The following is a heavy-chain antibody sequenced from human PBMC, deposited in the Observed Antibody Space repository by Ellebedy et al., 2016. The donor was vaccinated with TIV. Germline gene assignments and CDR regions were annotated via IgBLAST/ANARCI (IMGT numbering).Heavy chain of an antibody. CDR3: TKAWGYGSGNFYFDY. CDR1: GFTFDDYA. J-gene: IGHJ4*02. CDR2: ISWNSGDI. D-gene: IGHD3-10*01. Sequence: PGGSLRLSCAASGFTFDDYAMHWVRQDPGKGLEWVSGISWNSGDIHYADSVKGRFTISRDNAKNSLYLQMNSLRTEDTALYYCTKAWGYGSGNFYFDYWGQGTLVTVSS. V-gene: IGHV3-9*01.